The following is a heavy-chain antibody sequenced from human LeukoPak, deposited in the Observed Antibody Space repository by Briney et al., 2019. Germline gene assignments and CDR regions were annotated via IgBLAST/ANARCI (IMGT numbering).Heavy chain of an antibody. CDR1: GGSISSGGYS. CDR2: IYHSGST. V-gene: IGHV4-30-2*01. D-gene: IGHD1-26*01. Sequence: SETLSLTCAVSGGSISSGGYSWSWIWQPPGKGLEWIGYIYHSGSTYYNPSLKSRVTISVDRSKNQFSLKLSSVTAADTAVYYCATLRSWSPDYFDHWGQGTLVTVSS. J-gene: IGHJ4*02. CDR3: ATLRSWSPDYFDH.